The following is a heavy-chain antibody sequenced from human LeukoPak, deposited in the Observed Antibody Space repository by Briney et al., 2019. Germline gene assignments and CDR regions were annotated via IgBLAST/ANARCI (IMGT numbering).Heavy chain of an antibody. J-gene: IGHJ4*02. V-gene: IGHV3-30-3*01. CDR1: GFTFSSYA. CDR2: ISYDGSNK. CDR3: AGVAAAFDY. Sequence: PGRSLRLSCAASGFTFSSYAMHWVRQAPGKGLEWVAVISYDGSNKYYADSVKGRFTISRDNSKNTLYLQMNSLRAEDTAVYYCAGVAAAFDYWGQGTLVTVSS. D-gene: IGHD6-13*01.